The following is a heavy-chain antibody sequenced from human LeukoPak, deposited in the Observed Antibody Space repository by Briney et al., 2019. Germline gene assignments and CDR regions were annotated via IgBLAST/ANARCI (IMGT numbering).Heavy chain of an antibody. J-gene: IGHJ4*02. CDR2: IYPGDSDT. Sequence: GESLKISCKGSGFTFSSYWNGWGRQLPGKGLELLWIIYPGDSDTRYSPSFQGQVTISADNSITTAYLQWSSLKASYTAMYYCARSAAARRGLYFDYWGEGTLVTISS. CDR1: GFTFSSYW. CDR3: ARSAAARRGLYFDY. V-gene: IGHV5-51*01. D-gene: IGHD6-6*01.